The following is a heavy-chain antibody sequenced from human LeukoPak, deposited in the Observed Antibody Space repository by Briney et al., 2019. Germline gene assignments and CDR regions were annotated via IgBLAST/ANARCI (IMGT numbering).Heavy chain of an antibody. CDR2: IFYSGST. D-gene: IGHD6-19*01. V-gene: IGHV4-39*07. CDR1: GGSISTSNYY. J-gene: IGHJ4*02. CDR3: ARGFSGWRPYYFDY. Sequence: SETLSLTCTVSGGSISTSNYYWGWIRQPPGKGLEWIGNIFYSGSTYYNPSLKSRVTISVDTSKNQFSLKLSSVTAADTAVYYCARGFSGWRPYYFDYWGQGTLVTVSS.